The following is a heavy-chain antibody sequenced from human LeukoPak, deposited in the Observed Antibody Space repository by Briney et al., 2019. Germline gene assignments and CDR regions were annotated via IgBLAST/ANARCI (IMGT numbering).Heavy chain of an antibody. J-gene: IGHJ4*02. CDR2: IYSGGST. D-gene: IGHD4-23*01. CDR3: AIIGNPPNDY. Sequence: PGGSLRLSCAASGFTVSSNYMSWVRQAPGKGLEWVSVIYSGGSTYYADSVKGRFTISRDNSKNTLYLQMNSLRAEDTALHCCAIIGNPPNDYWGQGTLVTVSS. V-gene: IGHV3-66*01. CDR1: GFTVSSNY.